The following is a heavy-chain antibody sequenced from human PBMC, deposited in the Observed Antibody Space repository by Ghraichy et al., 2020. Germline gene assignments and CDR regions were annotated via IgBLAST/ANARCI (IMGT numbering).Heavy chain of an antibody. CDR1: GGSISSGSYY. V-gene: IGHV4-39*01. Sequence: SETLSLTCTVSGGSISSGSYYWGWIRQPPGKGLEWIGSIYYSGSTYYNPSLKSRVTISVDTSKNQFSLKLSSVTAADTAVYYCARHSLSSGWFSHFDYWGQGTLVTVSS. J-gene: IGHJ4*02. CDR2: IYYSGST. CDR3: ARHSLSSGWFSHFDY. D-gene: IGHD6-19*01.